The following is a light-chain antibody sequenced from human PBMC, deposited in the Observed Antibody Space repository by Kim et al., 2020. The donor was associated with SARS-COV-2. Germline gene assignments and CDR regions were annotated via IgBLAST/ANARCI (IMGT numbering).Light chain of an antibody. V-gene: IGKV3-15*01. CDR1: QSISTM. CDR3: HHYNSWQYT. J-gene: IGKJ2*01. CDR2: AAS. Sequence: EIVMTQSPATLSVSPGERATLSCTASQSISTMLAWYQQKPGRAPRLLIYAASTRATGIPARFSGSGSGTEFILTISSLQSEDFAVYYCHHYNSWQYTFGQGTKLEI.